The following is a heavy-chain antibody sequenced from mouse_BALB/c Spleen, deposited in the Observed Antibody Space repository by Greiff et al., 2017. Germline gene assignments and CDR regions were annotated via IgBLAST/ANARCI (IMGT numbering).Heavy chain of an antibody. CDR3: ARWITTGAMDY. CDR1: GYTFTSYY. J-gene: IGHJ4*01. V-gene: IGHV1S56*01. D-gene: IGHD2-4*01. Sequence: VMLVESGPELVKPGASVRISCKASGYTFTSYYIHWVKQRPGQGLEWIGWIYPGNVNTKYNEKFKGKATLTADKSSSTAYMQLSSLTSEDSAVYFCARWITTGAMDYWGQGTSVTVSS. CDR2: IYPGNVNT.